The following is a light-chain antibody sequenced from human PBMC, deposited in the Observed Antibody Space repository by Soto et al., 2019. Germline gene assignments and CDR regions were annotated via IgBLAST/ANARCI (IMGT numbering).Light chain of an antibody. CDR1: TSDVAGYNF. J-gene: IGLJ1*01. CDR3: CSYAGSFNYV. CDR2: DVS. V-gene: IGLV2-11*01. Sequence: QSALTQPRSVSGSPGQSVTISCTGTTSDVAGYNFVSWYXXXXXXXPKLMIYDVSKRPSGVPDRFSGSKSGYTASLTISGLQAEDESDYYCCSYAGSFNYVFGTGTKVTVL.